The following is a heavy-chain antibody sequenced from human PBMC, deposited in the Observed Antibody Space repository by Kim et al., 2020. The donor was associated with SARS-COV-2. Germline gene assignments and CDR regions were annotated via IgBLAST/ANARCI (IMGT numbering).Heavy chain of an antibody. CDR3: AKDYMVDIAMVVDYYGVDV. Sequence: GGSLRLSCAASGFTFSSYAMSWVRQAPGKGLEWVSGISCSGGRTYYADSVKGRFTISRDNSKNTLYLQMNSLRAEDTAVYYCAKDYMVDIAMVVDYYGVDVWGQGTTVTVSS. D-gene: IGHD5-18*01. CDR1: GFTFSSYA. CDR2: ISCSGGRT. V-gene: IGHV3-23*01. J-gene: IGHJ6*02.